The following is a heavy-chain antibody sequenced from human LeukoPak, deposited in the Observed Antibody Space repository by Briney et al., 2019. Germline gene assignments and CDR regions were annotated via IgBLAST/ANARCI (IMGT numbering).Heavy chain of an antibody. CDR1: GFTFGDYG. CDR2: IKQDGSEK. J-gene: IGHJ4*02. V-gene: IGHV3-7*01. CDR3: ARDPVEMATIGHFDY. D-gene: IGHD5-24*01. Sequence: GGSLRLSCTASGFTFGDYGMSWVRQAPGKGLEWVANIKQDGSEKYYVDSVKGRFTISRDNAKNSLYLQMNSLRAEDTAVYYCARDPVEMATIGHFDYWGQGTLVTVSS.